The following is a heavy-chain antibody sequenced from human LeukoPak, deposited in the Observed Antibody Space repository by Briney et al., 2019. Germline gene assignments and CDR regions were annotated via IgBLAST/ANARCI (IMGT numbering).Heavy chain of an antibody. CDR2: MNPNSGNT. D-gene: IGHD3-22*01. J-gene: IGHJ4*02. Sequence: ASVKVSCKASGYTFTSYDINWVRQATGQGLEWMGWMNPNSGNTGYAQKFQGRVTMTRNTSISTAYMELSSLRSEDTAVYYCARGLYRTYYYDSSPFDYWGQGTLVTVSS. V-gene: IGHV1-8*01. CDR1: GYTFTSYD. CDR3: ARGLYRTYYYDSSPFDY.